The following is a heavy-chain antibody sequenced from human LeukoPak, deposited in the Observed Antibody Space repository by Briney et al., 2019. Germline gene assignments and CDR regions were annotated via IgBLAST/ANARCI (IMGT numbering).Heavy chain of an antibody. CDR1: GSINNYY. CDR2: IYYSGST. V-gene: IGHV4-59*01. Sequence: SETLSLTCTVSGSINNYYCIWMRQPPGKVLEESGYIYYSGSTNYNPSLKSRGTIPIYTAKHQFSLNLSSVTAADTVVYCCARVGCSSTSCQRGNAFDIWGQGTVVTVSS. CDR3: ARVGCSSTSCQRGNAFDI. J-gene: IGHJ3*02. D-gene: IGHD2-2*01.